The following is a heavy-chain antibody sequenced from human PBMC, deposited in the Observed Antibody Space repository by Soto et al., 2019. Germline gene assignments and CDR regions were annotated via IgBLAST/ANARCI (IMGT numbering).Heavy chain of an antibody. J-gene: IGHJ4*02. CDR1: GGTFSSYA. D-gene: IGHD3-3*01. CDR3: AREGGAIFGVVISHFDY. Sequence: SVKVSFKASGGTFSSYAISWVRQAPGQGLEWMGGIIPIFGTANYAQKFQGRVTITADESTSTAYMELSSLRSEDTAVYYCAREGGAIFGVVISHFDYWGQGTLVTVSS. V-gene: IGHV1-69*13. CDR2: IIPIFGTA.